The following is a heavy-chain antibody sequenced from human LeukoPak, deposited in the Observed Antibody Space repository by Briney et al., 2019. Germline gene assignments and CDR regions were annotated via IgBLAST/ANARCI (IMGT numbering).Heavy chain of an antibody. CDR2: IYYSGST. Sequence: PSETLSLTRTVSGGSISSYYWSWIRQPPGKGLEWIGYIYYSGSTNYHPSLKSRVTISVDTSKNQFSLKLSSVTAADTAVYYCARALHYGSYYFDYWGQGTLVTVSS. D-gene: IGHD4-17*01. CDR3: ARALHYGSYYFDY. V-gene: IGHV4-59*01. CDR1: GGSISSYY. J-gene: IGHJ4*02.